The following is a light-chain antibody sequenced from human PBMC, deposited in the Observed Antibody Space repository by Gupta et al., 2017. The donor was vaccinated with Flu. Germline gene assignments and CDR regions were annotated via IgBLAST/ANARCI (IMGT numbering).Light chain of an antibody. Sequence: DIQMTQSPSSLSASVGDRVTSTCRASQSISSYLNWYRQKQGKGPKRLIYAASSLQSGVPSRFSGSGCGTDFTLTMNIRQPEDVETCDYQQMDSTPAWTFGQGTKVEIK. CDR2: AAS. CDR3: QQMDSTPAWT. V-gene: IGKV1-39*01. J-gene: IGKJ1*01. CDR1: QSISSY.